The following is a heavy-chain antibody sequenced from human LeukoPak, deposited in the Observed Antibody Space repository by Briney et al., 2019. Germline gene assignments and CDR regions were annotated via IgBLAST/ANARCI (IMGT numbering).Heavy chain of an antibody. CDR1: GGSFSGYY. CDR2: INHSGST. CDR3: AKALTLWFGAWPPPHYYGMDV. J-gene: IGHJ6*02. D-gene: IGHD3-10*01. V-gene: IGHV4-34*01. Sequence: PSETLSLTCAVYGGSFSGYYWSWIRQPPGKGLEWIGEINHSGSTNYNPSLKSRVTISVDTSKNQFSLKLSSVTAADTAVYYCAKALTLWFGAWPPPHYYGMDVWGQGTTVTVPS.